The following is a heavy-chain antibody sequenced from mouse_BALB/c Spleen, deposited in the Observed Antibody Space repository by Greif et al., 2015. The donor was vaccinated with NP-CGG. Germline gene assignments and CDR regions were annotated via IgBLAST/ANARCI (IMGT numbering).Heavy chain of an antibody. CDR2: IYPGDGDT. Sequence: QVQLKESGAELVRPGSSVKISCKASGYAFSSYWMNWVKQRPGQGLEWIGQIYPGDGDTNYNGKFKGKATLTADKSSSTAYMQLSSLTSEDSAVYFCARSAVVARYAMDYWGQGTSVTVSS. CDR1: GYAFSSYW. CDR3: ARSAVVARYAMDY. D-gene: IGHD1-1*01. V-gene: IGHV1-80*01. J-gene: IGHJ4*01.